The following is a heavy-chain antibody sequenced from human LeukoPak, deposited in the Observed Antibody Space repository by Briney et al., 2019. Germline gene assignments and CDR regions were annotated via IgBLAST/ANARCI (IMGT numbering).Heavy chain of an antibody. CDR3: ARGAXGSXSXXIDX. J-gene: IGHJ4*02. Sequence: SQTLSLTCTVSGGSISGGSYYWSWIRQPAWKGLEWIGRIYTSGSTNYNPSLKSRVTISVDTSKNQFSLKLSSVTAADTAVYYCARGAXGSXSXXIDXWGQGTLX. CDR2: IYTSGST. D-gene: IGHD3-10*01. V-gene: IGHV4-61*02. CDR1: GGSISGGSYY.